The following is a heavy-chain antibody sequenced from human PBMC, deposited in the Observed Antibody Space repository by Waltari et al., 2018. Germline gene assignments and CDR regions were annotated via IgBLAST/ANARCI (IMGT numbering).Heavy chain of an antibody. CDR1: GGSIHNTPYY. CDR2: IFYSGST. J-gene: IGHJ4*02. D-gene: IGHD1-1*01. CDR3: ASLSGLRTDF. V-gene: IGHV4-39*07. Sequence: QPQLQESGPGLVKPSETLSLNCTVSGGSIHNTPYYCGWVRQPPGKGLEWIGSIFYSGSTFYNPSLKSRVTLSFDTSKNQFSLRLSSVTAADTAVYYCASLSGLRTDFWGQGTLVTVSS.